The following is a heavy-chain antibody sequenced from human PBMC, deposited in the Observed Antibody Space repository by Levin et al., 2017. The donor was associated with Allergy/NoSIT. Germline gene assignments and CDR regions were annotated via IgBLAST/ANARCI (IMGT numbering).Heavy chain of an antibody. CDR1: GFTFSNAW. CDR3: TTDQSYRAAWIQLWLGI. D-gene: IGHD5-18*01. J-gene: IGHJ4*02. CDR2: IKSKTDGGTT. V-gene: IGHV3-15*01. Sequence: GGSLRLSCAASGFTFSNAWMSWVRQAPGKGLEWVGRIKSKTDGGTTDYAAPVKGRFTISRDDSKNTLYLQMNSLKTEDTAVYYCTTDQSYRAAWIQLWLGIWGQGTLVTVSS.